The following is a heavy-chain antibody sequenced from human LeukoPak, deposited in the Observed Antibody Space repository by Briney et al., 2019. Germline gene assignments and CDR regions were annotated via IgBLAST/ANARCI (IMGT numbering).Heavy chain of an antibody. CDR2: ISGSGGST. CDR1: GFTFSSYA. D-gene: IGHD2-2*01. J-gene: IGHJ5*02. V-gene: IGHV3-23*01. CDR3: AKDQVSSSSPNWFDP. Sequence: GGSLRLSCAASGFTFSSYAMSWVRQAPGKGLEWVSAISGSGGSTYYADSVKGRFTIPRDNSKNTLYLQMNSLRAEDTAVYYCAKDQVSSSSPNWFDPWGQGTLVTVSS.